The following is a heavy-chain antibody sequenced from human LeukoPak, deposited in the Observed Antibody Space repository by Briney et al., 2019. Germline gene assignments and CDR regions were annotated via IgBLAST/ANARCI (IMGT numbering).Heavy chain of an antibody. V-gene: IGHV3-33*01. CDR2: IWYDGSNK. J-gene: IGHJ4*02. CDR3: ARESRPYDILTGYYTY. D-gene: IGHD3-9*01. Sequence: PGGSLRLSCAASGFTFSSYGMHWVRQAPGKGLEWVAVIWYDGSNKYYADSVKGRFTISRDNSKNTLYLQMNSLRAEDTAVYYCARESRPYDILTGYYTYWGQGTLVTVSS. CDR1: GFTFSSYG.